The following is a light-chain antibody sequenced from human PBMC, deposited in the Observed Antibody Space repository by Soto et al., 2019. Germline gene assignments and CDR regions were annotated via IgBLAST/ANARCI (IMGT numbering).Light chain of an antibody. J-gene: IGKJ5*01. Sequence: EIVLTQSPATLSLSQGGRATISCRDSQSVSTYLASYQQKPGQAPRVLMFDASNSATGIPARFSASGSGTDFTLTISGLEHEDFAVYYCQQRSNWTITFGQGTRLEIK. CDR2: DAS. CDR1: QSVSTY. CDR3: QQRSNWTIT. V-gene: IGKV3-11*01.